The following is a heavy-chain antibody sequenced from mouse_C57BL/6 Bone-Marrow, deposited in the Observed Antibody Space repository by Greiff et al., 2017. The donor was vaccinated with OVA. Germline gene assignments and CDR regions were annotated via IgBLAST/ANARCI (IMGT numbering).Heavy chain of an antibody. CDR1: GFNIKDDY. J-gene: IGHJ2*01. Sequence: EVKVVVSGAELVRPGASVKLSCTASGFNIKDDYMHWVKERPEQGLEWIGWIDPENGDTEYASKFQGKATITADTSSKTVYLHLSSLTSEDTAVYYCTTYRYWGQGTTLTVSS. CDR2: IDPENGDT. V-gene: IGHV14-4*01. CDR3: TTYRY.